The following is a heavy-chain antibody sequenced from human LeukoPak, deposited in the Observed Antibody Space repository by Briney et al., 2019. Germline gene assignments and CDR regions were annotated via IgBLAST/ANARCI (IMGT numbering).Heavy chain of an antibody. J-gene: IGHJ4*02. D-gene: IGHD6-13*01. Sequence: SETLSLTCTVSGGSISSYYWSWIRQPAGKGLEWIGRIYTSGSTNYSPSLKSRVTMSVDTSKNQFSLKLSSVTAADTAVYYCARVGSSSWYFEYWGPGTLVTVSS. CDR2: IYTSGST. V-gene: IGHV4-4*07. CDR1: GGSISSYY. CDR3: ARVGSSSWYFEY.